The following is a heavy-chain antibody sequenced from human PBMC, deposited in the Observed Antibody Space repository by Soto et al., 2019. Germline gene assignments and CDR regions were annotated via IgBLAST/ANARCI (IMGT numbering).Heavy chain of an antibody. D-gene: IGHD3-22*01. CDR3: DGLRLLDAFDI. J-gene: IGHJ3*02. CDR1: GFTFSSYG. Sequence: PGGSLRLSCAASGFTFSSYGMHWARQAPGKGLEWVAVISYDGSNKYYADSVKGRFTISRDNSKNTLYLQMNSLRAEDTAVYYCDGLRLLDAFDIWGQGTMVTVSS. V-gene: IGHV3-30*03. CDR2: ISYDGSNK.